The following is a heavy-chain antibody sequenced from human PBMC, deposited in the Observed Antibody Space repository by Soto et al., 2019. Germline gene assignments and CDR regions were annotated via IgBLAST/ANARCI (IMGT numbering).Heavy chain of an antibody. CDR1: GGSISSSSYY. V-gene: IGHV4-39*01. J-gene: IGHJ6*02. Sequence: SETLSLTCTVSGGSISSSSYYWGWIRQPPGKGLEWIGSIYYSGSTYYNPSLKSRVTISVDTSKNQFSLKLSSVTAADTAVYYCARHGSGSYYTRHFYYDGMDVWGQGTTVT. CDR2: IYYSGST. D-gene: IGHD3-10*01. CDR3: ARHGSGSYYTRHFYYDGMDV.